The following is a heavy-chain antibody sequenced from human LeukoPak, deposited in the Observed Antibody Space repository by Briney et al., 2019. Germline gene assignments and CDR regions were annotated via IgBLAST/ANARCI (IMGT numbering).Heavy chain of an antibody. CDR2: IYSSGST. Sequence: PSETLSLTCAVSGGSLTSYFWSWIRQPAGKGLEWIGRIYSSGSTNYNPSLKSRVTISVDTSKNQFSLKLSSVTAADTAVYSCARMSYNSGSYSAWGQGTLVTVSS. V-gene: IGHV4-4*07. D-gene: IGHD1-26*01. CDR3: ARMSYNSGSYSA. J-gene: IGHJ5*02. CDR1: GGSLTSYF.